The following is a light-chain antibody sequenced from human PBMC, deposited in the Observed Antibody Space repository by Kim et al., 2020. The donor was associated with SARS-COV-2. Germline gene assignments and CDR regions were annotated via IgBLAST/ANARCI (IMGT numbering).Light chain of an antibody. CDR1: RSVNSD. J-gene: IGKJ5*01. Sequence: EIVLTQSPGTLSLSAGGRATLSCRASRSVNSDLAWYQHKPGQAPRLLIYDASNRATGVPSRFSGSGSGTDFTLTISSLEPEDFAVYYCQQRKDWPVTFGQGTRLEIK. CDR2: DAS. V-gene: IGKV3-11*01. CDR3: QQRKDWPVT.